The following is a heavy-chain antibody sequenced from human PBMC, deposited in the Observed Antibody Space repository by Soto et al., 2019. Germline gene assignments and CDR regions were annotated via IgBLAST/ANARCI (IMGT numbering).Heavy chain of an antibody. J-gene: IGHJ6*02. CDR3: ARVPGIAAAGPFYYYYGMDV. V-gene: IGHV4-31*03. CDR2: IYYSGST. CDR1: VGSISSGGYY. D-gene: IGHD6-13*01. Sequence: SETLSLTCTVSVGSISSGGYYWSWIRQHPGKGLEWIGYIYYSGSTYYNPSLKSRVTISVDTSKNQFSLKLSSVTAADTAVYYCARVPGIAAAGPFYYYYGMDVWGQGTTVTVSS.